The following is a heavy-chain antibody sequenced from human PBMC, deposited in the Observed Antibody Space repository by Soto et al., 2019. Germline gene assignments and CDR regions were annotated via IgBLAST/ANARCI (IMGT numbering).Heavy chain of an antibody. CDR3: AKTRAYGYAYGVGGDAFDY. J-gene: IGHJ4*02. CDR2: IYHSGTT. CDR1: GGSISSYY. D-gene: IGHD5-18*01. Sequence: PSETLSLTCTVSGGSISSYYWSWIRQPPGKGLEWIGYIYHSGTTNYNPSLKGRVTISVDTSKMQFSLKLSSVTAADTAVYYCAKTRAYGYAYGVGGDAFDYWGQGTLVTVSS. V-gene: IGHV4-59*12.